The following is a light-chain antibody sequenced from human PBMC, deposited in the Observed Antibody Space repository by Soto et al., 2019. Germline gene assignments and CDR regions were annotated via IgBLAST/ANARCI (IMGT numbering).Light chain of an antibody. J-gene: IGKJ5*01. CDR2: GVS. V-gene: IGKV3-20*01. Sequence: EIVLTQSPGTLSLSPGERVTLSCRASQSLSSGYLAWYQHKPGQAPRLLMYGVSSRATGIPDRFTGSGSGADFTLTISRLEPEDFAVYYCQVYGPSPPITFGQGTRLEI. CDR3: QVYGPSPPIT. CDR1: QSLSSGY.